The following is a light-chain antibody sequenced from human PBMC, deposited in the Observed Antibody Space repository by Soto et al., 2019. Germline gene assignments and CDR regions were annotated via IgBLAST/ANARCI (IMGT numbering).Light chain of an antibody. V-gene: IGKV3-15*01. CDR1: QSVSSN. CDR2: DAS. CDR3: QQYNNWPVT. Sequence: EIVMTQSPATLSVSPGERATLSCRASQSVSSNLAWYQQKPGQAPRLLIYDASTRATGIPARFSGSGSGTGFTLTISSLQSEDFAVYYCQQYNNWPVTFGPATKVDIK. J-gene: IGKJ3*01.